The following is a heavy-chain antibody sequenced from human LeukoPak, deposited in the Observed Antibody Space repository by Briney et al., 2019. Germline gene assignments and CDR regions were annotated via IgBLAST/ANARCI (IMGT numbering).Heavy chain of an antibody. D-gene: IGHD6-13*01. J-gene: IGHJ4*02. CDR2: ISGSGDRT. V-gene: IGHV3-23*01. CDR1: GFTFSSYA. CDR3: AKGVITTGGILDY. Sequence: GGSLRLSCAASGFTFSSYAMSWVRQAPGKGLEWVSAISGSGDRTFYADSVMGRFTISRDNSKNTLYLQMNSLRAEDTAIYYCAKGVITTGGILDYWGQGTLVIVSS.